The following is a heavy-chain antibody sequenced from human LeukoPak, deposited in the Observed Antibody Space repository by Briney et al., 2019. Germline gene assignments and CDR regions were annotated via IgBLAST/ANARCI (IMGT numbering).Heavy chain of an antibody. CDR3: ARSVGATRFDY. CDR1: GFTFDDYA. Sequence: PGRSLRLSCAASGFTFDDYAMHWVRQAPGKGLEWVSGISWNSGSIGYADSVKGRFTISRDNAKNSLYLQMNSLGAEDMALYYCARSVGATRFDYWGQGTLVTVSS. V-gene: IGHV3-9*03. J-gene: IGHJ4*02. CDR2: ISWNSGSI. D-gene: IGHD1-26*01.